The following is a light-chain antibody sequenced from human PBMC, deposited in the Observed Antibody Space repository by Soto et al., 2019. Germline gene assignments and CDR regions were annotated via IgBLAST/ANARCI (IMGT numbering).Light chain of an antibody. CDR1: NSNIGRND. CDR3: AAWDDTLRARV. Sequence: QSVLAQPPSASGTPGQRVTISCSGSNSNIGRNDVTWYQQVPGTAPQCLIYSNDQRPSGVPDRLSGSRSGTSASLAISGLQYGDEAEYYCAAWDDTLRARVFGGGTKLTVL. CDR2: SND. J-gene: IGLJ2*01. V-gene: IGLV1-44*01.